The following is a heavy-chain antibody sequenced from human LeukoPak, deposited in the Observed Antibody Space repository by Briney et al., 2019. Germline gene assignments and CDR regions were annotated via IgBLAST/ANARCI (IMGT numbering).Heavy chain of an antibody. D-gene: IGHD2-15*01. CDR3: ARESPYCSGGSCYPSLLV. Sequence: ASVKVSCKASGGTFSSYAISWVRQAPGQGLEWMGGIIPIFGTANYAQEFQGRVTITADKSTSTAYMELSSLRSEDTAVYYCARESPYCSGGSCYPSLLVWGQGTLVTVSS. CDR1: GGTFSSYA. V-gene: IGHV1-69*06. CDR2: IIPIFGTA. J-gene: IGHJ4*02.